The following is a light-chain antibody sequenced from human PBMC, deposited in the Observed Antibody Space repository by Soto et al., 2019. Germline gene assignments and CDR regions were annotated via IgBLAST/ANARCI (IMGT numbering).Light chain of an antibody. CDR1: RGSSSY. CDR2: GAS. J-gene: IGKJ1*01. Sequence: VITHDPATMSVSPVERANRYCIAHRGSSSYLAWYQQKPGQAPRLLIYGASTRATGISARFSGSASGTEFTLTIISLQSEDFALYYCQQYNNWPWTFGQGTKVDI. V-gene: IGKV3-15*01. CDR3: QQYNNWPWT.